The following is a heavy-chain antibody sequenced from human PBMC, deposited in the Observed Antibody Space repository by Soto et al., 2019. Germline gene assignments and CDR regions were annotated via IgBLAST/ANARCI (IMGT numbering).Heavy chain of an antibody. Sequence: EVQLVESGGGLVEPGGSLRLSCAASGFTLDTYSMNWVRQAPGKGLEWVSSISSNSYHIYYADSVKGRFTVSRDNAKNSLYLQMNSLRTEDTAVYYCARHVPGSDPDYWGQGTLVTVSS. CDR2: ISSNSYHI. J-gene: IGHJ4*02. CDR1: GFTLDTYS. CDR3: ARHVPGSDPDY. V-gene: IGHV3-21*02. D-gene: IGHD2-21*02.